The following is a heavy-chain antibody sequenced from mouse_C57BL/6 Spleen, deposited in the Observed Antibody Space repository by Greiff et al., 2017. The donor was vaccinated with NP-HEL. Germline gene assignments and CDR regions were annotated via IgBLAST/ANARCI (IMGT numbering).Heavy chain of an antibody. CDR3: ARAGEGYFDY. CDR1: GYAFSSSW. D-gene: IGHD2-2*01. V-gene: IGHV1-82*01. J-gene: IGHJ2*01. CDR2: IYPGDGDT. Sequence: VQVVESGPELVKPGASVKISCKASGYAFSSSWMNWVKQRPGKGLEWIGRIYPGDGDTNYNGKFKGKATLTADKSSSTAYMQLSSLTSEDSAVYFCARAGEGYFDYWGQGTTLTVSS.